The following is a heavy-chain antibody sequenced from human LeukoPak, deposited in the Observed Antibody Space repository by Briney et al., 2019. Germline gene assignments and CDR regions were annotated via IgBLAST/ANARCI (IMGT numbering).Heavy chain of an antibody. CDR3: AKDRDTYYYDSAGPGPDAFDI. Sequence: GGSLRLSCAASGFTFSIYAMSWVRQAPGKGLEWVSSISSKGELTFYADSVKGRFTISRDNSESTLYLQMNSLRAEDTAVYYCAKDRDTYYYDSAGPGPDAFDIWGQGTMVTV. V-gene: IGHV3-23*01. J-gene: IGHJ3*02. CDR1: GFTFSIYA. D-gene: IGHD3-22*01. CDR2: ISSKGELT.